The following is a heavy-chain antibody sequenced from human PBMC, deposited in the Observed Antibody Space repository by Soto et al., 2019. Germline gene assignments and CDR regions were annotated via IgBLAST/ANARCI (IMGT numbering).Heavy chain of an antibody. CDR1: GGSFSGYY. CDR2: INHSGST. V-gene: IGHV4-34*01. D-gene: IGHD3-10*01. J-gene: IGHJ5*02. CDR3: ARGAGLLLWFGDVRPQNLFDP. Sequence: NPSETLSLTCAVYGGSFSGYYWSWIRQPPGKGLEWIGEINHSGSTNYNPSLKSRVTISVDTSKNQFSLKLSSVTAADTAVYYCARGAGLLLWFGDVRPQNLFDPWGQGTLVIVSS.